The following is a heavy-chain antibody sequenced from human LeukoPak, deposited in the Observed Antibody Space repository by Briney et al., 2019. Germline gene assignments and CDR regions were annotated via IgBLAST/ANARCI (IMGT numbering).Heavy chain of an antibody. CDR1: GGSISSSSYY. CDR3: ASPGVVRAYFQH. J-gene: IGHJ1*01. CDR2: IYYSGST. D-gene: IGHD3-16*01. V-gene: IGHV4-39*01. Sequence: SETLSLTCTVSGGSISSSSYYWGWIRQPPGKGLEWIGSIYYSGSTYYNPSLKSRITISVDTSKNQFSLKLSSVTAADTAVYYCASPGVVRAYFQHWGQGTLVTVSS.